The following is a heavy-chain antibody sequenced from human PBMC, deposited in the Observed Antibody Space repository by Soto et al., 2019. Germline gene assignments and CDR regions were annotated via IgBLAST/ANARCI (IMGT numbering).Heavy chain of an antibody. J-gene: IGHJ3*02. CDR1: GYTVTTHY. Sequence: QVQLVQSGAEVKKPGASVKISCTASGYTVTTHYMHWVRQAPGRGLEWMGAINPGSGAAKYTQTFQARVTITRDPSTNKVYMEMSALRSEDTAVFYCARGGEVGVAGAAAFDMWGQGTMVTVSS. V-gene: IGHV1-46*01. D-gene: IGHD3-3*01. CDR2: INPGSGAA. CDR3: ARGGEVGVAGAAAFDM.